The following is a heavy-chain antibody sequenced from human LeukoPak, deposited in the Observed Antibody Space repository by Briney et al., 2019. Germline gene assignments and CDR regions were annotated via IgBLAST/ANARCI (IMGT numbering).Heavy chain of an antibody. CDR3: ARDIVVVPAADNWFDP. CDR2: ISYDGSNK. CDR1: GFTFSSYA. D-gene: IGHD2-2*01. J-gene: IGHJ5*02. Sequence: GRSLRLSCAASGFTFSSYAMHWVRQAPGKGLGWVAVISYDGSNKYYADSVKGRFPNSRDNAKNTLYLQMNRLRAEDTAVYYCARDIVVVPAADNWFDPWGQGTLVTVSS. V-gene: IGHV3-30-3*01.